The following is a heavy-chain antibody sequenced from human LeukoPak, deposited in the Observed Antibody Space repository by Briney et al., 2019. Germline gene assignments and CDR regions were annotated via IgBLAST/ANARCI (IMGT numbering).Heavy chain of an antibody. Sequence: GGSLRLSCAASGFSFSSHGMHWVRQAPGKGLEWVAFIVYDGNTKYYAESVKGRFTISRDNSKTTLYHQMNSLRPEDTAVYYCTGFTVTTCCDYWGQGSLVTVSS. V-gene: IGHV3-30*02. J-gene: IGHJ4*02. CDR2: IVYDGNTK. CDR3: TGFTVTTCCDY. CDR1: GFSFSSHG. D-gene: IGHD4-11*01.